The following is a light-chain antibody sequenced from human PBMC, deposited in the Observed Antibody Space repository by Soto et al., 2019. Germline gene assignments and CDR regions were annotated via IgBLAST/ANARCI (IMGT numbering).Light chain of an antibody. Sequence: QSVLTQPPSVSGAPGQRVTISCTGSSSNIGAGYDVHWYQHLPGTAPKLLIYGNSNRPSGVPDRFSGSKSGTSASLAITGLQAEDEADYYCQSYDSSLSGSMFGGGTKLTVL. CDR1: SSNIGAGYD. CDR3: QSYDSSLSGSM. J-gene: IGLJ3*02. V-gene: IGLV1-40*01. CDR2: GNS.